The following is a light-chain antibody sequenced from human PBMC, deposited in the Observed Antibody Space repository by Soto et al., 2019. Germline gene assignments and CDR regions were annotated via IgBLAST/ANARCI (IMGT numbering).Light chain of an antibody. CDR1: SSNIGAGYD. Sequence: QSVLTQPPSVSGAPGQRVTISCTGSSSNIGAGYDVHWYQQLPGTAPKLLIYGNSNRPSGVPDRFSGSKTGTSASLAITGLQAEDEADDYRQSYDSSMIGAEVFGGGTKLTVL. J-gene: IGLJ2*01. CDR2: GNS. CDR3: QSYDSSMIGAEV. V-gene: IGLV1-40*01.